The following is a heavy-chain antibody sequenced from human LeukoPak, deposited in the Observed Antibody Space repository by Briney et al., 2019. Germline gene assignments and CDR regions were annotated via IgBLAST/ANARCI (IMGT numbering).Heavy chain of an antibody. D-gene: IGHD4-23*01. Sequence: SETLSLTCTVSGGSISSSRYYWGWIRQPPGKGLEWIESIYYSGSTYYNPSLKSRVTISVDTSKNQFSLKLSSVTAADTAVYHCARLYDYGGLFARDYWGQGTLVTVSS. J-gene: IGHJ4*02. CDR3: ARLYDYGGLFARDY. CDR2: IYYSGST. CDR1: GGSISSSRYY. V-gene: IGHV4-39*01.